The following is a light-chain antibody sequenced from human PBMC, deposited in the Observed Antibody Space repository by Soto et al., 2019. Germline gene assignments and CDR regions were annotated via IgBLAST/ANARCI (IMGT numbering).Light chain of an antibody. CDR1: QDISTY. CDR3: QKYDNAPLT. Sequence: DIQMTQAPSSLSASVGDRVTITCRARQDISTYLAWYQQKPGKVPKLLISAAYTLQSGVPPRFSGSGSGTDFTITISSLQTEDVATYYCQKYDNAPLTFGGGTKVEIK. J-gene: IGKJ4*01. V-gene: IGKV1-27*01. CDR2: AAY.